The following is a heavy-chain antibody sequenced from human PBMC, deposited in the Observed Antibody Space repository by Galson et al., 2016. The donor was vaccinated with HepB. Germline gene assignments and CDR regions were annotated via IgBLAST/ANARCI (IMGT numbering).Heavy chain of an antibody. CDR3: AKWGDCSSATCYWERDAFDI. V-gene: IGHV3-7*03. D-gene: IGHD2-2*01. CDR1: GFTFRNYW. CDR2: IKEDGSEK. J-gene: IGHJ3*02. Sequence: SLRLSCAASGFTFRNYWMNWVRQAPGKGLEWVANIKEDGSEKYYVDSVKGRLTISRDNAQNSLYLQMNSLRASDTAMYYCAKWGDCSSATCYWERDAFDIWGQGTMVTVSS.